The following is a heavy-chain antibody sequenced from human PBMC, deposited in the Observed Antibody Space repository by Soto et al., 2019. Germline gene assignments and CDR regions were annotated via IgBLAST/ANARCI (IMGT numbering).Heavy chain of an antibody. CDR2: IYYSGST. CDR1: GGSISSSSYY. D-gene: IGHD2-15*01. J-gene: IGHJ4*02. CDR3: ARLLGYCSGGSCYGFDY. Sequence: SETLSLTCPVSGGSISSSSYYWGWIRQPPGKGLEWIGSIYYSGSTYYNPSLESRVTISVDTSKNQFSLKLSSVTAADTAVYYCARLLGYCSGGSCYGFDYWGQGTLVTVSS. V-gene: IGHV4-39*01.